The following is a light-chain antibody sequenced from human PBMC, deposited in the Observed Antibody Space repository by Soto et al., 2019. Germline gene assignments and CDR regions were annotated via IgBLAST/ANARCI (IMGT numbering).Light chain of an antibody. CDR2: GAS. CDR1: QGIRHY. Sequence: DIQLTQSPSFLSASVGARVTITCRASQGIRHYLAWYQQKPGKAPSLLMYGASTLQSGVPSRFSGRGSGTEFTLTISSLQPVDGATYFGQQVYGHPPAVGPGTRLDIK. CDR3: QQVYGHPPA. J-gene: IGKJ5*01. V-gene: IGKV1-9*01.